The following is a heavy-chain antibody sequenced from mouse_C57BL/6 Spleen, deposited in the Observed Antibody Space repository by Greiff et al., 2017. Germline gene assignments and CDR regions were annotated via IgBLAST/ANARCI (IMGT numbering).Heavy chain of an antibody. CDR2: IDPSDSYT. Sequence: VKLQQPGAELVRPGTSVKLSCKASGYTFTSYWMHWVKQRPGQGLEWIGVIDPSDSYTNYNQKFKGKATLTVDTSSSTAYMQLSSLTSEDSAVYYCAGWEHRYYFDYWGQGTTLTVSS. D-gene: IGHD2-3*01. CDR3: AGWEHRYYFDY. V-gene: IGHV1-59*01. J-gene: IGHJ2*01. CDR1: GYTFTSYW.